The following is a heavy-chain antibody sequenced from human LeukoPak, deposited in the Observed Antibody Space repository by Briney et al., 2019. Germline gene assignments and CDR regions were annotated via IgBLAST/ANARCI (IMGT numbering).Heavy chain of an antibody. CDR3: ARHWVTTVTTGHHGAFDI. D-gene: IGHD4-17*01. CDR1: GGSISSYY. V-gene: IGHV4-59*08. Sequence: SETLSLTCTVSGGSISSYYWSWIRQPPGKGLEWIGYIYYSGRTNYNPSLKSRVTISVDTSKNQFSLKPSSVTAADTAVYYCARHWVTTVTTGHHGAFDIWGQGTMVTVSS. CDR2: IYYSGRT. J-gene: IGHJ3*02.